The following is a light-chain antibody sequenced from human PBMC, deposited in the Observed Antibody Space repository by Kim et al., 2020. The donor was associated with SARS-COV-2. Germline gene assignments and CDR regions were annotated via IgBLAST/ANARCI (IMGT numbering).Light chain of an antibody. V-gene: IGKV4-1*01. CDR3: QQYYSTPYT. J-gene: IGKJ2*01. Sequence: RATINCKSSQNVLYSSNNKNYLAWYQQKPGQPPKLLIYWASTRELGVPERFSGSGSGTDFTLTISSLQAEDVAVYYCQQYYSTPYTFGQGTKLEI. CDR1: QNVLYSSNNKNY. CDR2: WAS.